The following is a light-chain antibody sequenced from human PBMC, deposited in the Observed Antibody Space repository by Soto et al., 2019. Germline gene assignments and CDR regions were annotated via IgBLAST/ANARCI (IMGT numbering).Light chain of an antibody. V-gene: IGKV3-11*01. CDR3: QQYYDWPLIT. CDR1: QSVSSY. Sequence: EIVLTQSPATLSLPPGERATLSCRASQSVSSYLAWYQQKPGQAPRLLIYDASNRATGVPARFSGSGSGTAFTLTISSLQSEDFALYSCQQYYDWPLITFGQGTRLEI. CDR2: DAS. J-gene: IGKJ5*01.